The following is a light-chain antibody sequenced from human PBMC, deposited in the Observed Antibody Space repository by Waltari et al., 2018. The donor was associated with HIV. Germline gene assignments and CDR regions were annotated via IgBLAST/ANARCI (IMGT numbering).Light chain of an antibody. Sequence: EIVLTQSPATLSLSPGARATLSCRASQSVSNYLACYQQKAGQAPRILIYDASNRATGIPARFSGSGSGTDFTLTISSLEPEDFAVYSCQQRSNWLSFGQGTRLEIK. CDR2: DAS. CDR1: QSVSNY. V-gene: IGKV3-11*01. CDR3: QQRSNWLS. J-gene: IGKJ5*01.